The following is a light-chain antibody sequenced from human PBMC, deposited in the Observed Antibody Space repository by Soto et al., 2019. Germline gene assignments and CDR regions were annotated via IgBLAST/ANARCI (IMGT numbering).Light chain of an antibody. J-gene: IGLJ3*02. Sequence: VLTQPPSASGTPGQRVTISCSGSSSNIGSNTVNWYQQLPGTAPKLLIYSYNQRPSGVPDRFSGSKSGTSASLAISGLQSEDEADYYCAAWDDSLNGPVFGGGTKLTVL. CDR3: AAWDDSLNGPV. V-gene: IGLV1-44*01. CDR1: SSNIGSNT. CDR2: SYN.